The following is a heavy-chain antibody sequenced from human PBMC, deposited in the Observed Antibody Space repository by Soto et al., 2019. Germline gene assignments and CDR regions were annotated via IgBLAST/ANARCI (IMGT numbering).Heavy chain of an antibody. J-gene: IGHJ6*02. V-gene: IGHV3-48*02. D-gene: IGHD3-3*01. CDR3: AKAEVRVVTYYYYGMDV. Sequence: EVQLVESGGGLVQPGGSLRLSCAASGFIFSSYSMNWVRQAPGKGLEWVSYISSSSSTKYYADSVKGRFTISRDNAKNSLYLQMNSLRDEDTAVYYCAKAEVRVVTYYYYGMDVWGQGTTVTVS. CDR2: ISSSSSTK. CDR1: GFIFSSYS.